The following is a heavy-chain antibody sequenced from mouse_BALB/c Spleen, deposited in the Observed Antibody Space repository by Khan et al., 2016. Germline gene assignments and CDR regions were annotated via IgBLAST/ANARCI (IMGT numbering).Heavy chain of an antibody. V-gene: IGHV1-15*01. D-gene: IGHD3-2*02. CDR1: GYTFTDYE. CDR3: TREAES. Sequence: QVRLQQSGAELVRPGASVTLSCKASGYTFTDYEMHWVKQTPVHGLEWIGAIDPETGGTAYNQKFKGKATLTADKSSSTAYMELRSLTSEDSAVYYCTREAESWGQGTLVTVSA. J-gene: IGHJ3*01. CDR2: IDPETGGT.